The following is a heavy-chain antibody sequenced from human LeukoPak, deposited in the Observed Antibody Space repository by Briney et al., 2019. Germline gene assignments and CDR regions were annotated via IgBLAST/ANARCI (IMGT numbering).Heavy chain of an antibody. CDR2: IIPILGIA. J-gene: IGHJ4*02. V-gene: IGHV1-69*04. Sequence: GASVKASCKASGGTFSSYAISWVRQAPGQGLEWMGRIIPILGIANYAQKFQGRVTITADKSTSTAYMELSSLRSEDTAVYYCARELTYDSGGQVDYWGQGTLVTVSS. CDR1: GGTFSSYA. D-gene: IGHD3-22*01. CDR3: ARELTYDSGGQVDY.